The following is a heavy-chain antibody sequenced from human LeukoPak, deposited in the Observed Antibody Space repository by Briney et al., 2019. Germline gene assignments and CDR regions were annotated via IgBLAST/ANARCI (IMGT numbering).Heavy chain of an antibody. Sequence: GGSLRLSCAASGFTFSSYAMSWVRQAPGKGLEWVSAISGSGGSTYYADSVKGRFTISRDNSKNTLYLQMNSLRAEDTPVYYCAKALVDYYYGMDVWGQGTTVTVSS. J-gene: IGHJ6*02. CDR3: AKALVDYYYGMDV. CDR2: ISGSGGST. D-gene: IGHD6-6*01. V-gene: IGHV3-23*01. CDR1: GFTFSSYA.